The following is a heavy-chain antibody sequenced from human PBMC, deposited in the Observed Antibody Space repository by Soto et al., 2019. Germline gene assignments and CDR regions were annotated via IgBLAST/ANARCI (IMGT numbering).Heavy chain of an antibody. V-gene: IGHV3-23*01. CDR2: ISGSGGST. D-gene: IGHD3-10*01. CDR1: GFTLSSYG. CDR3: AKGAYYHGSGSYFPFDY. Sequence: EVKMLESGGGLVQPGGSLRLSCAASGFTLSSYGMSWVRQAPGKGLEWVSAISGSGGSTYYADSVKGRFTISRDNSKNTLYLQMNSLRAEDTAVYYCAKGAYYHGSGSYFPFDYWGQGTLGTVS. J-gene: IGHJ4*02.